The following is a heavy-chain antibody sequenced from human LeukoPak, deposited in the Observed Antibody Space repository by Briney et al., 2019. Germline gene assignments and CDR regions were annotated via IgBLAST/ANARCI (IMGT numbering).Heavy chain of an antibody. CDR2: INPSGGST. CDR1: GYTFTSYG. V-gene: IGHV1-46*01. Sequence: ASVKVSCKASGYTFTSYGISWVRQAPGQGLEWMGIINPSGGSTSYAQKFQGRVTMTRDTSTSTVYMELSSLRSEDTAVYYCARDDTAMALDYWGQGTLVTVSS. CDR3: ARDDTAMALDY. D-gene: IGHD5-18*01. J-gene: IGHJ4*02.